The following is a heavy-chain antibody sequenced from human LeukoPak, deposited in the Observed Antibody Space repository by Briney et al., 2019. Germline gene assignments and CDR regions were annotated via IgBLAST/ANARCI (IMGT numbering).Heavy chain of an antibody. CDR1: GFTFSSYA. V-gene: IGHV4-34*01. CDR2: INHSGST. Sequence: GSLRLSCAASGFTFSSYAMSWVRQPPGKGLEWIGEINHSGSTNYNPSLKSRVTISVDTSKNQFSLKLSSVTAADTAVYYCARGEKVATASLDYWGQGTLVTVSS. D-gene: IGHD5-12*01. CDR3: ARGEKVATASLDY. J-gene: IGHJ4*02.